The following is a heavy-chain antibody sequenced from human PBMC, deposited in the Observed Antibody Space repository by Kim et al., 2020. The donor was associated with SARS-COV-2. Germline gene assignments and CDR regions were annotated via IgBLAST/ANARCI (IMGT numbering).Heavy chain of an antibody. CDR2: ISAGADST. V-gene: IGHV3-23*01. CDR3: AKIKPVEPQVVLAPVDY. Sequence: GGSLRLSCAASGFTFSSYAMSWVRQAPGKGLEWVSSISAGADSTYYADSVKGRFTISRDNAKNTLYLKMNSLRAEDTAVYYCAKIKPVEPQVVLAPVDYWGQGTLVTVSS. J-gene: IGHJ4*02. CDR1: GFTFSSYA. D-gene: IGHD6-13*01.